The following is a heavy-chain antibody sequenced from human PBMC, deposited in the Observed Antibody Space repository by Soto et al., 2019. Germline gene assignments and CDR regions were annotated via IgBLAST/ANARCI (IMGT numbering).Heavy chain of an antibody. Sequence: ASVKVSCKASGYTFTSYGISWVRQAPGQGLEWMGWISAYNGNTNYDPSLKSRVTISVDTSKNQFSLKLSSVTAADTAVYYCASFSLTGYTNGYYFDYWGQGTLVTVSS. CDR1: GYTFTSYG. CDR2: ISAYNGNT. D-gene: IGHD3-9*01. J-gene: IGHJ4*02. CDR3: ASFSLTGYTNGYYFDY. V-gene: IGHV1-18*01.